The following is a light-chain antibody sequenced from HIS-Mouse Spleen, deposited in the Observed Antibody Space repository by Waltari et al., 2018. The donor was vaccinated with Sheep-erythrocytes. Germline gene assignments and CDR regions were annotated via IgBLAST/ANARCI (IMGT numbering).Light chain of an antibody. CDR2: EDN. Sequence: NFMLTQPHSVSESQGKTVTISCTRSSGSIASNYVQWYQQRPGSAPTTVLYEDNQRPAGFPDRFSGSIDSSSNSASLTISGLKTEDEADYYCQSYDSSNYVFGTGTKVTVL. CDR1: SGSIASNY. J-gene: IGLJ1*01. V-gene: IGLV6-57*04. CDR3: QSYDSSNYV.